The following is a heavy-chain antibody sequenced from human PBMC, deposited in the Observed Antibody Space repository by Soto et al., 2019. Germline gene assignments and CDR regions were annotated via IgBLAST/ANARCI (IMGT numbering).Heavy chain of an antibody. CDR1: GFTFTSYW. J-gene: IGHJ5*02. CDR2: IFPDDSDT. Sequence: ESLKISFKGSGFTFTSYWIAWVRQIPGKGLEWMGIIFPDDSDTRYSPSFQGQVTISADKSISTAYLQWSSLKASDTAMYYCARKGKNSRGQYWLDPWGQGTLVTVSS. CDR3: ARKGKNSRGQYWLDP. D-gene: IGHD2-15*01. V-gene: IGHV5-51*01.